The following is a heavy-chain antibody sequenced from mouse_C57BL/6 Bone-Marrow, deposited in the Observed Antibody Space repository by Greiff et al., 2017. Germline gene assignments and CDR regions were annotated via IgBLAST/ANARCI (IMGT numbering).Heavy chain of an antibody. CDR2: IDPSDSYT. V-gene: IGHV1-50*01. CDR1: GYTFTSYW. Sequence: QVQLQQPGAELVKPGASVKLSCKASGYTFTSYWMQWVKQRPGQGLEWIGEIDPSDSYTNYNQKFKGKAPLTVDTSSSTAYMQLSSLTSEDSAVYYCARSTGYVDYFDYWGQGTTLTVSS. CDR3: ARSTGYVDYFDY. D-gene: IGHD3-2*02. J-gene: IGHJ2*01.